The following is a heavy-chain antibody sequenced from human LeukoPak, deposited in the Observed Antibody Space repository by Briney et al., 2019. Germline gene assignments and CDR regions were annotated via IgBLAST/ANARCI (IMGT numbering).Heavy chain of an antibody. Sequence: GGSLRLSCAASGFTFSSYAMSWVRQAPGKGLEWVSAISGSGGSTYYADSAKGRFTISRDNSKNTLYLQMNSLRAEDTAVYYCAKDGDIVVVPAAMEEYFQHWGQGTLVTVSS. CDR2: ISGSGGST. CDR1: GFTFSSYA. V-gene: IGHV3-23*01. D-gene: IGHD2-2*01. J-gene: IGHJ1*01. CDR3: AKDGDIVVVPAAMEEYFQH.